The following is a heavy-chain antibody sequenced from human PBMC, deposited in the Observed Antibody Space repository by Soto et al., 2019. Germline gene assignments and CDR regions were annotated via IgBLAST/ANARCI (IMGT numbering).Heavy chain of an antibody. CDR1: GYTFTSYH. Sequence: GASVKVSCKASGYTFTSYHMHWVRQAPGQGLEWMGIINPGGAKTNYAQKFQGRVTMTGDTSTSTVYMELSSLRSEDTAVYYCASRPNRGYFDWYNWFDPWGQGTLVTVSS. CDR2: INPGGAKT. V-gene: IGHV1-46*01. D-gene: IGHD3-9*01. CDR3: ASRPNRGYFDWYNWFDP. J-gene: IGHJ5*02.